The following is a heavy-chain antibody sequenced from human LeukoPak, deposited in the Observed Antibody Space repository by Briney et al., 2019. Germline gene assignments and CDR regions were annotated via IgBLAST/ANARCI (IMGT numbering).Heavy chain of an antibody. CDR3: ARALGYCSRTSCYPDDY. CDR2: IIPIFGTT. Sequence: GASVKLSCKASGGTFSSYAISWVRQAPGQGLEWMGGIIPIFGTTNYAHKFQGRVTITGDESTSTLYMEMHRLRSEDTAVYYCARALGYCSRTSCYPDDYWGQGTLVTVSS. J-gene: IGHJ4*02. V-gene: IGHV1-69*01. CDR1: GGTFSSYA. D-gene: IGHD2-2*01.